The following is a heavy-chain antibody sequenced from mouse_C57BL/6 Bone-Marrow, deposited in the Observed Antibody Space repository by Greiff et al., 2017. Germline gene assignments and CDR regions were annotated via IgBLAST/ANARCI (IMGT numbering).Heavy chain of an antibody. CDR3: ASRDYYGSSFDY. D-gene: IGHD1-1*01. CDR1: GYTFTSYG. J-gene: IGHJ2*01. CDR2: IYPRSGNT. Sequence: QVQLKESGAELARPGASVKLSCKASGYTFTSYGISWVKQRTGQGLEWIGEIYPRSGNTYYNEKFKGKATLTADKSSSTAYMELRSLTSEDSAVYFCASRDYYGSSFDYWGQGTTLTVSS. V-gene: IGHV1-81*01.